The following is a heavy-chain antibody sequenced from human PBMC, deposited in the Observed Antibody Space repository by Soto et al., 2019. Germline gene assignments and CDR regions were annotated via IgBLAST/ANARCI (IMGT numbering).Heavy chain of an antibody. CDR1: GFTFSSYG. V-gene: IGHV3-33*01. D-gene: IGHD5-18*01. Sequence: QVQLVESGGGVVQPGRSLRLSCAASGFTFSSYGMHWVRQAPGKGLEWVAVIWYDGSNKYYADSMKGRFTISRDNSKNTLYLQMNSLRAEDTAVYYCARLVDTAMVSYYYYGMDVWGQGTTVTVSS. CDR2: IWYDGSNK. J-gene: IGHJ6*02. CDR3: ARLVDTAMVSYYYYGMDV.